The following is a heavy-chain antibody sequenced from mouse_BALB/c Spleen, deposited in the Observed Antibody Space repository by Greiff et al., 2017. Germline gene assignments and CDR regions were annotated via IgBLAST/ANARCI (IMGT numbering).Heavy chain of an antibody. D-gene: IGHD2-10*02. J-gene: IGHJ1*01. Sequence: QVQLQQSGAELVRPGTSVKVSCKASGYAFTNYLIEWVKQRPGQGLEWIGVINPGSGGTNYNEKFKGKATLTADKSSSTAYMQLSSLTSDDSAVYFCAGYGNYRYFDGWGAGTTVTGSS. V-gene: IGHV1-54*01. CDR2: INPGSGGT. CDR3: AGYGNYRYFDG. CDR1: GYAFTNYL.